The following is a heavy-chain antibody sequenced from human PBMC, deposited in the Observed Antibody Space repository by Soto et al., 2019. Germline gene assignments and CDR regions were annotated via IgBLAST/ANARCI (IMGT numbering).Heavy chain of an antibody. CDR1: GFTFSSYA. Sequence: PGGSLRLSCAASGFTFSSYAMSWVRQAPGKGLEWVSAISGSGGSTYYADSVKGRFTISRDNSKNTLYLQMNSLRAEDTAVYYCAKGNRRYYYDSSGSWGQGTLVTSPQ. CDR3: AKGNRRYYYDSSGS. D-gene: IGHD3-22*01. CDR2: ISGSGGST. J-gene: IGHJ4*02. V-gene: IGHV3-23*01.